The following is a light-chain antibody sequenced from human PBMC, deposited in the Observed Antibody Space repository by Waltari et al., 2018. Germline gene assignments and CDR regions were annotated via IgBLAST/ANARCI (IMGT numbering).Light chain of an antibody. CDR2: DAS. J-gene: IGKJ1*01. CDR3: QHYRSLPVT. CDR1: ESVRRA. V-gene: IGKV3-20*01. Sequence: EIVLTQSPGTLSLSPGERATLSCRAIESVRRALAGYQQRPGQAPMFLIYDASSRDSGIPDRFSGSGSGTDFSLTISRLEPEDFALYYCQHYRSLPVTFGQGTKVEIK.